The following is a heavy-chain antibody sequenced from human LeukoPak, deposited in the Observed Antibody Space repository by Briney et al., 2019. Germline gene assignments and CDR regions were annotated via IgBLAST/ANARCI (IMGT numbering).Heavy chain of an antibody. D-gene: IGHD1-26*01. CDR2: ISGSGGST. J-gene: IGHJ3*01. CDR3: AKVNSGIYLHAAFDV. V-gene: IGHV3-23*01. Sequence: GGSLRLSCAASGFTFSSYAMNWVRQAPGKGLEWVAVISGSGGSTYYADSVKGRFTISRDNPTNTLFLQMNSLRAEDTALYYCAKVNSGIYLHAAFDVWGQGTMVTVSS. CDR1: GFTFSSYA.